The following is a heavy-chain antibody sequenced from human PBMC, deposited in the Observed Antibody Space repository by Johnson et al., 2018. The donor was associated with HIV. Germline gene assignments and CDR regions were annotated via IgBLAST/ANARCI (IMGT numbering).Heavy chain of an antibody. D-gene: IGHD6-13*01. CDR1: GFTFSNYW. CDR2: IKSKTDGGTT. V-gene: IGHV3-15*01. CDR3: TTKPYSSSWYGAFDI. Sequence: VPLVESGGGLVQPGGSLRLSCAASGFTFSNYWMTWVRQAPGKGLEWVGCIKSKTDGGTTDYAAPVKGRFTISRDDSKNTLYLQMNSLKTEDTAVYYCTTKPYSSSWYGAFDIWGQGTLVTVSS. J-gene: IGHJ3*02.